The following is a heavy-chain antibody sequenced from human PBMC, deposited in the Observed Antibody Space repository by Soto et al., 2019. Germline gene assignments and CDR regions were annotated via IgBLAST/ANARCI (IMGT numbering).Heavy chain of an antibody. V-gene: IGHV4-31*03. CDR2: IYYSGST. J-gene: IGHJ4*02. D-gene: IGHD2-21*02. CDR1: GGSISSGGYY. Sequence: QVQLQESGPGLVKPSQTLSLTCTVSGGSISSGGYYWSWIRQHPGKGLEWIGYIYYSGSTYYNPSLKSRVTTSVDTSKNQFSLKLSSVTAADTAVYYCARGHRLVVVTAASFDSWGQGTLVTVSS. CDR3: ARGHRLVVVTAASFDS.